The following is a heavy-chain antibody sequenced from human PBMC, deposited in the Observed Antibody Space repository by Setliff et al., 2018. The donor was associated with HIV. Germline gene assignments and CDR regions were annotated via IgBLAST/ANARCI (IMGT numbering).Heavy chain of an antibody. J-gene: IGHJ4*02. V-gene: IGHV4-34*01. Sequence: SETLSLTCAVYSGSFTGYCWTWIRQPPGKGLEWIGEINRFGITNYNPSLKSRLTLSVDTSKNQFSLNVNSVTAADTAVYYCARGGYCNSDNCDRGRNFDYWSQGMLVIVSS. CDR1: SGSFTGYC. D-gene: IGHD2-15*01. CDR3: ARGGYCNSDNCDRGRNFDY. CDR2: INRFGIT.